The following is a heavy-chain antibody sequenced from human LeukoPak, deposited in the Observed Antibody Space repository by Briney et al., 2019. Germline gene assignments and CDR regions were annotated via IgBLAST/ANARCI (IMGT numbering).Heavy chain of an antibody. V-gene: IGHV1-2*02. D-gene: IGHD2-2*01. CDR1: GYTFTGYY. J-gene: IGHJ5*02. CDR3: ARGGTRTVIPAVNWFDP. Sequence: ASVKVSCKASGYTFTGYYMHWVRQAPGQGLEYMGWVNPNSGATRFVQKFLGRVTMTRDTSIRTAYMELSRLKSDDTAVYYCARGGTRTVIPAVNWFDPWGQGTLVTVSS. CDR2: VNPNSGAT.